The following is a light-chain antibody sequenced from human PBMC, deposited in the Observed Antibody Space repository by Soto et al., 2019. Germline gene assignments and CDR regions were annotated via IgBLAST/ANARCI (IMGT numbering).Light chain of an antibody. CDR3: QQYSSSRT. V-gene: IGKV3-20*01. J-gene: IGKJ1*01. CDR2: GAS. Sequence: EIVLTQSPGTLSLSPGERATLSCRASQSVSSSYLAWYQQKPGQAPRLLIYGASSRATRIPDRFSGSGSGTDFTLTISRLEPDDFAVYYCQQYSSSRTFGQGTKVEIK. CDR1: QSVSSSY.